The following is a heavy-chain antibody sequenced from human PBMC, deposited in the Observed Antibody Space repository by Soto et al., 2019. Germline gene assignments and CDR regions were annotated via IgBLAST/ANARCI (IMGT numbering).Heavy chain of an antibody. J-gene: IGHJ5*02. CDR2: IYYSGSTY. CDR3: AKKATLWGPWA. CDR1: GDSTTSSDWY. D-gene: IGHD3-16*01. Sequence: SETLSLSCTVSGDSTTSSDWYWGWIRQPPGKGLEWIASIYYSGSTYYYNPSLKSRVTISLDTSKKQLSLKLTSVTAADTAVYYCAKKATLWGPWAWGQGTLVTVSS. V-gene: IGHV4-39*01.